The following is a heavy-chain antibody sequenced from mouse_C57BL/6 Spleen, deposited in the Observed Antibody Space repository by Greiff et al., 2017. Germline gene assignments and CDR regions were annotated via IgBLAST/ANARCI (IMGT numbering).Heavy chain of an antibody. Sequence: QVQLQQPGAELVKPGASVKLSCKASGYTFTSYWMHWVKQRPGQGLEWIGMIHPNSGSTNYNEKFKSKATLTVDKSSSTAYMQLSSLTSEDSAVYYCAREIYYGSSSYWYFDVWGTGTTVTVSS. CDR2: IHPNSGST. CDR1: GYTFTSYW. CDR3: AREIYYGSSSYWYFDV. J-gene: IGHJ1*03. D-gene: IGHD1-1*01. V-gene: IGHV1-64*01.